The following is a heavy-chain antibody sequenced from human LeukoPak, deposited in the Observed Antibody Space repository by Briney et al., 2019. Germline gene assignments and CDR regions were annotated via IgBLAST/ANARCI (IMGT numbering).Heavy chain of an antibody. CDR2: ISDSSTLT. J-gene: IGHJ6*02. Sequence: GGSLRLSCAASGLNFSSFGMNWVRQAPGKGLEWVSYISDSSTLTYYADAVKGRFTISRDNAKNSLSLQLNSLRDEDTAVYFCAKVIRGGYGMDVWGQGTTVTVSS. V-gene: IGHV3-48*02. CDR1: GLNFSSFG. CDR3: AKVIRGGYGMDV. D-gene: IGHD3-10*01.